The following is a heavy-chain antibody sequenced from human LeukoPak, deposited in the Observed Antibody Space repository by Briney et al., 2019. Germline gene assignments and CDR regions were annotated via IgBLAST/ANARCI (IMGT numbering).Heavy chain of an antibody. Sequence: GGSLRLSCVGSGFTFRSHAMSWVRQAPEKGLEFVSGIYENGGTTYYADSVKGRFTISRDNSKNTLYLQMNTLRAEDTAVYYCAKRRPYYDSSGYLDYWGQGTLVTVSS. V-gene: IGHV3-23*01. CDR1: GFTFRSHA. CDR3: AKRRPYYDSSGYLDY. D-gene: IGHD3-22*01. CDR2: IYENGGTT. J-gene: IGHJ4*02.